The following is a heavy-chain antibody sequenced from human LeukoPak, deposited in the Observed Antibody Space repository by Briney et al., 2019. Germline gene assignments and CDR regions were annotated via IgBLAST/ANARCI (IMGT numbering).Heavy chain of an antibody. D-gene: IGHD2-15*01. J-gene: IGHJ4*02. CDR2: INHSGST. Sequence: SETLSLTCSVYGGSFSGYYWSWIRQPPGKGLEWIGEINHSGSTNYNPSLKSRVTISVDTSKNQFSLKLSSATAADTAVYYCGGSKGYFDYWGQGTLVTVSS. CDR3: GGSKGYFDY. CDR1: GGSFSGYY. V-gene: IGHV4-34*01.